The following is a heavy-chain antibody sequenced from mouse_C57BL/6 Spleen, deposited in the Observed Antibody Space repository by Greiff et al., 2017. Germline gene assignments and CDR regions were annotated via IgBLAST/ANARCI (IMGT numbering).Heavy chain of an antibody. D-gene: IGHD2-10*01. CDR1: GFNIKDDY. Sequence: EVQLQESGAELVRPGASVKLSCTASGFNIKDDYMHWVKQRPEQGLEWIGWIDPENGDTEYASKFQGKATITADTSSNTAYLQLSSLTSEDTAVYYCTTRLLSPSWGEGSTLTVSS. J-gene: IGHJ2*01. CDR2: IDPENGDT. CDR3: TTRLLSPS. V-gene: IGHV14-4*01.